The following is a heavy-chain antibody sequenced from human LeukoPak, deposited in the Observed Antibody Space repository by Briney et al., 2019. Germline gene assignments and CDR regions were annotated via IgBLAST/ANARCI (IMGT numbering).Heavy chain of an antibody. CDR2: TYYRSKWYN. D-gene: IGHD3-10*01. J-gene: IGHJ6*04. CDR3: AGSALRGPAHLYYYGMDV. Sequence: SQTLSLTCAISGDSASSNSAAWNWIRQSPSRGLEWLGRTYYRSKWYNDYAVSVKSRITINPDTSKNQFSLQLNSVTPEDTAVYYCAGSALRGPAHLYYYGMDVWGKGTTVTVSS. V-gene: IGHV6-1*01. CDR1: GDSASSNSAA.